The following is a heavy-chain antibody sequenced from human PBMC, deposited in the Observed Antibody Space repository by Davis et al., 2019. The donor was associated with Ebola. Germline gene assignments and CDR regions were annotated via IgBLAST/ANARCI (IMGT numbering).Heavy chain of an antibody. CDR2: IYPGDSDT. V-gene: IGHV5-51*01. CDR1: GYSFTSYW. J-gene: IGHJ4*02. CDR3: SRGGSYLGFGY. D-gene: IGHD1-26*01. Sequence: PGGSLRLSCKGSGYSFTSYWIGWVRQMPGKGLEWMGFIYPGDSDTRYSPSFQGQVTISADKSISTAYLQWSSLKASDTAMYYCSRGGSYLGFGYWGQGTLVTVSS.